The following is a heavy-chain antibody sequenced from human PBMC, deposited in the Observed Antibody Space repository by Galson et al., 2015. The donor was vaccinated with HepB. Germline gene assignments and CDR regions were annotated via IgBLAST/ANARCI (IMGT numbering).Heavy chain of an antibody. V-gene: IGHV3-21*01. CDR1: GFTFSNYA. Sequence: SLRLSCAASGFTFSNYAMNWVRQAPGERPQWLSCISSSSTYIYYADSVTGRFTISRDNAKNSLYLQMNSLRAEDTAVYYCARDGAGADSSISGVVPIPDFSYMDVWGKGTTVTVSS. J-gene: IGHJ6*03. CDR2: ISSSSTYI. CDR3: ARDGAGADSSISGVVPIPDFSYMDV. D-gene: IGHD3-3*01.